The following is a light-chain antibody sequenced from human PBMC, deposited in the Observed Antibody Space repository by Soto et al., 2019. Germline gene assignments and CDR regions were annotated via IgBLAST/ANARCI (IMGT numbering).Light chain of an antibody. CDR1: SSDVGSYNY. J-gene: IGLJ1*01. Sequence: QSALTQPRSVSGSPGQSDTLSCTGTSSDVGSYNYVSWYQHHPGKAPKLMIYDVTKRPSGVPDRFSGSKSGNTASLTISGLQAEDEADYYCCSSAGSYSYVFGTGTKLTVL. CDR3: CSSAGSYSYV. CDR2: DVT. V-gene: IGLV2-11*01.